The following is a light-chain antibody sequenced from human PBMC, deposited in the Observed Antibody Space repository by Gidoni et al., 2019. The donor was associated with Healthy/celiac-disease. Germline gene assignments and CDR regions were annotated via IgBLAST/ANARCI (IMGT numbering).Light chain of an antibody. CDR1: QSISSY. Sequence: DIQMTQSPSSLSASVGDSVTITCRASQSISSYLNWYQQKPGKAPKLLIYAASSLQRGVPSRFSGSGSGTDFTLTISSLQPEDFATYYCQQSYSTPPTFGQGTKLEIK. CDR3: QQSYSTPPT. J-gene: IGKJ2*01. V-gene: IGKV1-39*01. CDR2: AAS.